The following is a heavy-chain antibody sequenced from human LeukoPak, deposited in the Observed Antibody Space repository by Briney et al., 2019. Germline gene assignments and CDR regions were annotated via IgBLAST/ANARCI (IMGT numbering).Heavy chain of an antibody. CDR2: INAGNGNT. J-gene: IGHJ3*02. Sequence: GASVKVSCQASGYTFTSYAMHWVRQAPGQRLEWMGWINAGNGNTKYSQKFQGRVTITRDTSASTAYMELSSLRSEDTAVYYCARDESYGDYVLGAFDIWGQGTMVTVSS. CDR3: ARDESYGDYVLGAFDI. CDR1: GYTFTSYA. V-gene: IGHV1-3*01. D-gene: IGHD4-17*01.